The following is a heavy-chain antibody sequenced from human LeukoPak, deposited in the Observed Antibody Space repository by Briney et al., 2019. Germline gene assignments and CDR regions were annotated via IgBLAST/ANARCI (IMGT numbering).Heavy chain of an antibody. J-gene: IGHJ4*02. D-gene: IGHD3-22*01. CDR3: ARGHDSSGSYFGY. V-gene: IGHV1-69*05. CDR2: IIPIFGTA. CDR1: GGTFSSYA. Sequence: GASVKVSCKASGGTFSSYAISWVRQAPGRGLEWMGGIIPIFGTASYAQKFQCRVTITTDESTNTDYMELSSLRSEDTAVYYCARGHDSSGSYFGYWGQGTLVTVSS.